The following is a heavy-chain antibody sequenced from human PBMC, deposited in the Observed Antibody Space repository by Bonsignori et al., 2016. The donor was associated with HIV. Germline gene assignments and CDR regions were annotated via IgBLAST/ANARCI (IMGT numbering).Heavy chain of an antibody. CDR1: GGPIGRYY. J-gene: IGHJ4*02. CDR3: ARGVRSSGYYSIFDK. V-gene: IGHV4-59*01. Sequence: QVQLRESGPGLVKPSETLSLTCAVSGGPIGRYYWSWIRQSPNKGLEWIGYISYSGSFSFRGTTDYNPSLGSRVTISLDTSKNYFSLRLTSVSPADTAVYFCARGVRSSGYYSIFDKWGQGNPWSPSLQ. D-gene: IGHD3-22*01. CDR2: ISYSGSFSFRGTT.